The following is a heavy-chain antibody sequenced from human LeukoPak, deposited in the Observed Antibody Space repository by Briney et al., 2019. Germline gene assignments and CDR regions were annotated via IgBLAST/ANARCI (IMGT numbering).Heavy chain of an antibody. CDR2: INHSGST. J-gene: IGHJ4*02. V-gene: IGHV4-34*01. Sequence: SETLSLTCAVYGGSFGGDYWSWIRQPPGKGLEWIGEINHSGSTNYNPSLKSRVTISVDTSKNQFSLKLSSVTAADTAVYYCARSRCSSTSCYYPKYYFDYWGQGTLVTVSS. CDR3: ARSRCSSTSCYYPKYYFDY. CDR1: GGSFGGDY. D-gene: IGHD2-2*01.